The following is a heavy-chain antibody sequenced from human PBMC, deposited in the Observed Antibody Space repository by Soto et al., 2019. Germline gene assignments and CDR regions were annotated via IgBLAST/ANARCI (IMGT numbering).Heavy chain of an antibody. V-gene: IGHV3-30*18. J-gene: IGHJ6*03. D-gene: IGHD3-16*01. CDR3: AKVGEDRYYMDV. CDR1: GFTFSSYG. Sequence: GGSLRLSCAASGFTFSSYGMHWVRQAPGKGLEWVAVISYDGSNKYYADSVKGRFTISRDNSKNTLYLQMNSLRAEDTAVYYCAKVGEDRYYMDVWGKGTTVTVSS. CDR2: ISYDGSNK.